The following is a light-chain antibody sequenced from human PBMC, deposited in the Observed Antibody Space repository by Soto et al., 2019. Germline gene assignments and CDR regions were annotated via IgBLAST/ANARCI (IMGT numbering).Light chain of an antibody. CDR3: KHLNGYPIT. V-gene: IGKV1-9*01. CDR2: EVY. J-gene: IGKJ5*01. Sequence: IQLTQFPSSLSASVGDRVTITCRASQGVSSHLAWHQQKPGKAPKLLIYEVYTLQSGVQSRFSGSGSGTDFTLTIRSLQPEDFATYYCKHLNGYPITVGQGTRLEIK. CDR1: QGVSSH.